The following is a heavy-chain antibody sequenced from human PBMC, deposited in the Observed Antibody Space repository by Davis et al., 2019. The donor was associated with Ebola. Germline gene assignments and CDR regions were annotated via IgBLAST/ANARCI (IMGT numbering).Heavy chain of an antibody. Sequence: GESLKISCAASGFAFSNYWMSWVRQAPGKGLEWVANIKQDGSEKYYVDSVRGRFTISRDNAKNSLFLQVNSLRAEDTALYYCARAGNYASPHHFDYWGQGSLVTVPS. CDR2: IKQDGSEK. J-gene: IGHJ4*02. CDR1: GFAFSNYW. CDR3: ARAGNYASPHHFDY. D-gene: IGHD1-7*01. V-gene: IGHV3-7*01.